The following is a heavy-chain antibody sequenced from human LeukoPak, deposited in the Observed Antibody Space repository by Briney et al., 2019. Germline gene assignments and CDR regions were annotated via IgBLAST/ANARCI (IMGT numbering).Heavy chain of an antibody. CDR3: ARDLGWTTVWEVIKTYYFDY. Sequence: GGSLRLSCAASGFSISGYWMSWVRQAPGKGLEWVANIKQDGSEKYYVDSVKGRFTISRDNAKNSLYLQMNSLRAEDTAVYYCARDLGWTTVWEVIKTYYFDYWGQGTLVTVSS. D-gene: IGHD4-17*01. CDR2: IKQDGSEK. J-gene: IGHJ4*02. V-gene: IGHV3-7*04. CDR1: GFSISGYW.